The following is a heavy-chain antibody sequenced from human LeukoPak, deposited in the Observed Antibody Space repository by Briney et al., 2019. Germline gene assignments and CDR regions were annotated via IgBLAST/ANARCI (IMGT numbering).Heavy chain of an antibody. CDR1: GYSISSGYY. Sequence: SETLSLTCTVSGYSISSGYYWGWIRQPPGKGLEWIGSIYHSGSTYYNPSLKSRVTISVDTSKNQFSLKLSSVTAADTAVYYCARVGEYSSSWYGDYWGQGTLVTVSS. CDR2: IYHSGST. J-gene: IGHJ4*02. CDR3: ARVGEYSSSWYGDY. D-gene: IGHD6-13*01. V-gene: IGHV4-38-2*02.